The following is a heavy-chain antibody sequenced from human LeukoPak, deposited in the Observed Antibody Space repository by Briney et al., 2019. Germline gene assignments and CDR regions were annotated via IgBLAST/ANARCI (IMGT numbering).Heavy chain of an antibody. Sequence: ASVKVSCKASGYTFITCGISWVRQAPGQGLEWMGWISAYNGNTNYAQKFQGRVTMTTDTSTSTAYMELRSLRSDDTAVYYCARGYSRFGESTDAFDIWGQGTMVTVSS. D-gene: IGHD3-10*01. CDR3: ARGYSRFGESTDAFDI. J-gene: IGHJ3*02. V-gene: IGHV1-18*01. CDR2: ISAYNGNT. CDR1: GYTFITCG.